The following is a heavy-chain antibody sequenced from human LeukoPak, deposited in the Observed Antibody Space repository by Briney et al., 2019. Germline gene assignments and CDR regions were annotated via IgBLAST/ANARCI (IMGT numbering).Heavy chain of an antibody. V-gene: IGHV4-39*01. CDR1: GGSISSGYS. J-gene: IGHJ5*02. CDR3: VRHLGANTWMGNWFDP. D-gene: IGHD1-1*01. CDR2: IYFSGTT. Sequence: SETLSLTCTVSGGSISSGYSWGWIRQPPGKGLAWIGSIYFSGTTYYNPSLKSRVTISVDTSRNQFSLKLNSVTAADTAIYYCVRHLGANTWMGNWFDPGGQGTLVTVSS.